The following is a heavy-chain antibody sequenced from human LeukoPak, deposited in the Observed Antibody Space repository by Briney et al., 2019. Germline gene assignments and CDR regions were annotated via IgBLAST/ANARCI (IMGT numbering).Heavy chain of an antibody. CDR3: ARGLSYCSGGSCYFLGAFDI. Sequence: ASVKVSCKASGYTFTSYDINWVRQATGQGLEWMGWMNPNSGNTGYAQKFQGRVTITRNTSISTAYMELSSLRSEDTAVYYCARGLSYCSGGSCYFLGAFDIWGQGTIVTVSS. CDR2: MNPNSGNT. J-gene: IGHJ3*02. V-gene: IGHV1-8*03. D-gene: IGHD2-15*01. CDR1: GYTFTSYD.